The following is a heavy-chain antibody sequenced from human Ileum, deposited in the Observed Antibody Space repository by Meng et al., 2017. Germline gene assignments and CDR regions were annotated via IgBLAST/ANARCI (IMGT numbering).Heavy chain of an antibody. Sequence: QVQVQESGPGLVRPSGTLYLTCAVSSGSISSNTYWSWVRQPPGKGLEWIGQISHSGSAYYNPSLKSRVTMSVDKSKSQFSLMLTSVTAADTAIYYCARHGGYSQDFWGQGTLVTVSS. V-gene: IGHV4-4*02. CDR1: SGSISSNTY. J-gene: IGHJ4*02. D-gene: IGHD4-23*01. CDR3: ARHGGYSQDF. CDR2: ISHSGSA.